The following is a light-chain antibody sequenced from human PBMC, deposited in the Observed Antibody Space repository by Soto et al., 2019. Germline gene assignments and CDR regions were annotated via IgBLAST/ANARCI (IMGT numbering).Light chain of an antibody. J-gene: IGKJ4*01. Sequence: IVMTQSPATLSVSPGERATLSCRASQSISSNLAWYQQKPGQAPRLLIYDASTRATDIPARFSGSGSGTQFTLTISSLQSEDFSVYYCQQYYNWPLTFGGGTKVEI. CDR2: DAS. CDR1: QSISSN. V-gene: IGKV3-15*01. CDR3: QQYYNWPLT.